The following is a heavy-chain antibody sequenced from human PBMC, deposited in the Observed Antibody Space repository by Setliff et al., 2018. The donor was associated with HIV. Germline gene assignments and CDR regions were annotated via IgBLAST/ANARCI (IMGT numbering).Heavy chain of an antibody. D-gene: IGHD3-10*02. J-gene: IGHJ3*02. CDR2: IRNDESNK. CDR1: AFIFTTYA. Sequence: GGSLRLSCEASAFIFTTYAMHWVRQAPGKGLEWVAFIRNDESNKQYSESVKGRFTISKDNSRNALYLQMNSLTDEDTAVYYCAKVFVFGIDGFDIWGQGTMVTVSS. V-gene: IGHV3-30*02. CDR3: AKVFVFGIDGFDI.